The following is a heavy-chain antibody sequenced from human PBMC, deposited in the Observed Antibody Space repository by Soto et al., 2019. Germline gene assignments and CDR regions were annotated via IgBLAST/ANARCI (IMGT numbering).Heavy chain of an antibody. V-gene: IGHV3-33*01. CDR2: IWYDGSNK. CDR3: ARDSGGYHDAFDI. CDR1: GFTFSSYG. D-gene: IGHD1-26*01. J-gene: IGHJ3*02. Sequence: GGSLRLSCAASGFTFSSYGMHWVRQAPGKGLEWVAVIWYDGSNKYYADSVKGRFTISRDNSKNTLYLQMNSLRAEDTAVYYCARDSGGYHDAFDIWGQGTMVTVSS.